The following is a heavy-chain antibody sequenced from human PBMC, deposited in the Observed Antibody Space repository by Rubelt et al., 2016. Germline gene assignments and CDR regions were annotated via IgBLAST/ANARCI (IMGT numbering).Heavy chain of an antibody. V-gene: IGHV4-39*01. Sequence: QLQLQESGPGLVKPSETLSLSCTVSGGSISSSSYNWGWIRQTPGKGLEWIGSIHYTGSTFYDPSLQSRVTISVSTSKNQISLGLNSVTAADTAVYYCARQLITFGGLIVNYFDYWGQGTLVTVSS. CDR3: ARQLITFGGLIVNYFDY. J-gene: IGHJ4*02. CDR1: GGSISSSSYN. D-gene: IGHD3-16*02. CDR2: IHYTGST.